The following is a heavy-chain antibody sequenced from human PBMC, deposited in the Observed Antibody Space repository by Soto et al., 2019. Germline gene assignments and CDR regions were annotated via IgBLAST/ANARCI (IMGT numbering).Heavy chain of an antibody. CDR1: GFTFSSYG. CDR2: ISYDGSNK. Sequence: QAQLVESGGGVVQPGRSLRLSCAASGFTFSSYGMHWVRQAPGKGLEWVAVISYDGSNKYYADSVKGRFTISRDNSKNTLYLQMNSLRAEDTAVYYCAFDAFDIWGQGTMVTVSS. V-gene: IGHV3-30*03. J-gene: IGHJ3*02. CDR3: AFDAFDI.